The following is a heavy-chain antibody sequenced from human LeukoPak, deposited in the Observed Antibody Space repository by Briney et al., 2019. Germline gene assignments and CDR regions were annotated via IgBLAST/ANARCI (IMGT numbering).Heavy chain of an antibody. CDR2: IYYTGNT. CDR3: ARTQEAGYSSGRYDSYHYYYVDV. V-gene: IGHV4-39*07. CDR1: GVSISSSNSY. D-gene: IGHD6-19*01. J-gene: IGHJ6*03. Sequence: PSETLSLTCTVSGVSISSSNSYWGWIRQPPGKGLEWIGSIYYTGNTYYNASLKSRVTISIDTSKNQISLRLSSVTAADTAVYFCARTQEAGYSSGRYDSYHYYYVDVWGKGTTVTISS.